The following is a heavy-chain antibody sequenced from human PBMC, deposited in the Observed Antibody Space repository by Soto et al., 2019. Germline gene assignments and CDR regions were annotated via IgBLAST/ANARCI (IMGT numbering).Heavy chain of an antibody. CDR2: IYYSGST. Sequence: SETLSLTCTVSGGSISIYYWSWIRQPPGKGLEWIGYIYYSGSTNYNPSLKSRVTISVDTSKNQFSLKLSSVTAADTAVYYCARVMAAAGSLFWFDPWGQGTLVTVSS. J-gene: IGHJ5*02. D-gene: IGHD6-13*01. CDR3: ARVMAAAGSLFWFDP. V-gene: IGHV4-59*01. CDR1: GGSISIYY.